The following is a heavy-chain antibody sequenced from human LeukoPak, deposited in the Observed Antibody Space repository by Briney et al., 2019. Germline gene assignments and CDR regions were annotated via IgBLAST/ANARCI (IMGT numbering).Heavy chain of an antibody. CDR2: IYHSGST. CDR3: ARLVPEAKDYSGSYYGDY. CDR1: GYSISSGYY. V-gene: IGHV4-38-2*01. J-gene: IGHJ4*02. D-gene: IGHD1-26*01. Sequence: PSETLSLTCAVSGYSISSGYYWGWIRQPPGKGLEWIGSIYHSGSTYYNPSLKSRVTISVDTTKNQFSLKLSSVTAADTAVYYCARLVPEAKDYSGSYYGDYWGQGTLVTVSS.